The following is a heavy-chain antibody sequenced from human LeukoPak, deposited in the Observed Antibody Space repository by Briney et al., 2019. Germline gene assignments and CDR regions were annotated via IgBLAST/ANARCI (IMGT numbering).Heavy chain of an antibody. V-gene: IGHV1-18*01. CDR2: INVYSGST. J-gene: IGHJ4*02. CDR1: GYILASYG. Sequence: ASVKVSCKASGYILASYGIAWVRQAPGQGLEWMGWINVYSGSTNFAQKFQGRVTMTTDTSTNTAYMELSNLRFDDTATYYCARDGRYTWYFDFWGPGTLVTVSS. D-gene: IGHD2-2*02. CDR3: ARDGRYTWYFDF.